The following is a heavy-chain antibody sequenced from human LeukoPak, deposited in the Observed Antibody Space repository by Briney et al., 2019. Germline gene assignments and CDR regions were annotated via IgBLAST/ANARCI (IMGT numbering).Heavy chain of an antibody. V-gene: IGHV4-59*11. Sequence: SETLSLTYTVSGGSISSHYWSWIRQPPGKGLEWIGYIYYSGSTNYNPSLKSRVTISVDTSKNQFSLKLSSVTAADTAVYYCARGAAFYGRYYYYYMDVWGKGTTVTVSS. CDR1: GGSISSHY. CDR2: IYYSGST. CDR3: ARGAAFYGRYYYYYMDV. J-gene: IGHJ6*03. D-gene: IGHD4-17*01.